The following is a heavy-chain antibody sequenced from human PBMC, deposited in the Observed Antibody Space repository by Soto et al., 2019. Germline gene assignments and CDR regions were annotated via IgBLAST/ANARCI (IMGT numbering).Heavy chain of an antibody. V-gene: IGHV4-30-4*08. CDR2: IYYSGST. CDR1: GVSIGFRNYF. Sequence: SVTRSHTCTVAGVSIGFRNYFLGWIRQPPGKGLEWIGYIYYSGSTYYNPSLKSRVTISVDTSKNQFSLKLSSVTAADTAVYYCARDNILGILYGGMDVWGQGTTVTVS. D-gene: IGHD3-3*01. CDR3: ARDNILGILYGGMDV. J-gene: IGHJ6*02.